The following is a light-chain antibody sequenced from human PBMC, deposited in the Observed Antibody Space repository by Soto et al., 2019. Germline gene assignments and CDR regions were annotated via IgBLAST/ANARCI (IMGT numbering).Light chain of an antibody. Sequence: DIQMTQSPSSLSASVGDRVTITCRASQSISSYLNWYQQNPGKAPKLLIYAASSLQSGVPSRFSGSGSGTAFTLTISSLQPEDFATYYCQQSYRTPQTFGQGTKVEIK. CDR1: QSISSY. CDR3: QQSYRTPQT. CDR2: AAS. V-gene: IGKV1-39*01. J-gene: IGKJ1*01.